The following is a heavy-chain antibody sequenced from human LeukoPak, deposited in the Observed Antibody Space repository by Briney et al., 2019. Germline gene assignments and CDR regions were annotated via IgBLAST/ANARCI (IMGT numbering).Heavy chain of an antibody. Sequence: GGSLRLSCEASGFTFSSYAMSWVRQAPGKGLEWVPVISGSGDSTYYADSVEGRCTISRDNSKDALYLQMNSLRAEDTAVYYCARVGYSGYDYDYWGQGTLVTVSS. CDR2: ISGSGDST. J-gene: IGHJ4*02. CDR3: ARVGYSGYDYDY. CDR1: GFTFSSYA. V-gene: IGHV3-23*01. D-gene: IGHD5-12*01.